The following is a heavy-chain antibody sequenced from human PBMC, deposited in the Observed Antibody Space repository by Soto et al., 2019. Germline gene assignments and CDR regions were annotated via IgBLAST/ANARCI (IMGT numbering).Heavy chain of an antibody. V-gene: IGHV3-66*01. CDR2: IYSGGST. J-gene: IGHJ6*02. CDR1: GFTVSSNY. Sequence: EVQLVESGGGLVQPGGSLRLSCAASGFTVSSNYMSWVRQAPGKGLEWVSVIYSGGSTYYADSVKGRFTISRDNSKNTLYLQMNSLRAEDTAVYYCAGETAMVYYSYYGMDVWGQGTTVTVSS. D-gene: IGHD5-18*01. CDR3: AGETAMVYYSYYGMDV.